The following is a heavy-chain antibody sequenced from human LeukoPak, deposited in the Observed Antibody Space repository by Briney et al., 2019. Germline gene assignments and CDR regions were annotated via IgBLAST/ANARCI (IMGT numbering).Heavy chain of an antibody. D-gene: IGHD1-26*01. J-gene: IGHJ4*02. CDR2: IYTSGST. V-gene: IGHV4-4*07. Sequence: SETLSLTCTVSGGSISSYYWSWIRQPAGKGLEWIGRIYTSGSTNYNPSLKSRVTMSVDTSKNQFSLKLSSVTAADTAVYYCARVKFASGATTAVYYFDYWGQGTLVTVSS. CDR3: ARVKFASGATTAVYYFDY. CDR1: GGSISSYY.